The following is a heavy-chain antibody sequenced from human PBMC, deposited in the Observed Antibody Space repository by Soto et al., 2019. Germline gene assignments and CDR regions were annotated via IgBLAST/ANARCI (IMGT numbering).Heavy chain of an antibody. Sequence: GGSLRLSCAASGFTLNSYGMHWVRQAPGKGLEWVAVIWYDGSNKYYADSVKGRFTISRDNSKNTLYLQMNSLRAEDTAVYYCARDGAQGSSGDYWGQGTLVTVSS. CDR1: GFTLNSYG. CDR3: ARDGAQGSSGDY. D-gene: IGHD6-6*01. J-gene: IGHJ4*02. CDR2: IWYDGSNK. V-gene: IGHV3-33*01.